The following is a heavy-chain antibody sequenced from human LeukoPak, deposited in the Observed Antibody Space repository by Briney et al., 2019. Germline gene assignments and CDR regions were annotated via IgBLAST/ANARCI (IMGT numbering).Heavy chain of an antibody. J-gene: IGHJ4*02. Sequence: GGSLRLSCAASGFTFSTYSMNWVRQAPGKGLEWVANIKQDGSEKYYVDSVKGRFTISRDNAKNSLYLQMNSLRAEDTAVYYCARDQAGAAAVSFDYWGQGTLVTVSS. CDR1: GFTFSTYS. V-gene: IGHV3-7*01. CDR2: IKQDGSEK. D-gene: IGHD6-13*01. CDR3: ARDQAGAAAVSFDY.